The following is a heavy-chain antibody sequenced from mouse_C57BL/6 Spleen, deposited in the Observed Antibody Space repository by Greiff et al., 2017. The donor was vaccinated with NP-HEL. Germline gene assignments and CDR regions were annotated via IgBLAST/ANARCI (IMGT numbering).Heavy chain of an antibody. CDR2: INPYNGGT. D-gene: IGHD1-1*01. CDR1: GYTFTDYY. CDR3: ARGVTTVVAKYFDV. J-gene: IGHJ1*03. Sequence: EVQLQQSGPVLVKPGASVKMSCKASGYTFTDYYMNWVKQSHGKSLEWIGVINPYNGGTSYNQKFKGKATLTVDKSSSTAYMELNSLTSEDSAVYYCARGVTTVVAKYFDVWGTGTTVTVSS. V-gene: IGHV1-19*01.